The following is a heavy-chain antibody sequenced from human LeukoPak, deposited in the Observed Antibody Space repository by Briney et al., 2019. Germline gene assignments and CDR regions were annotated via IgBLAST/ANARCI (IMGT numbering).Heavy chain of an antibody. CDR3: ARSHYDILTGPVNWFDP. D-gene: IGHD3-9*01. CDR2: INPNSGST. V-gene: IGHV1-2*02. CDR1: GYTFTGYY. Sequence: ASVKVSCKASGYTFTGYYMHWVRQAPGQGLEWMGWINPNSGSTNYAQKFQGRVTMTRDTSISTAYMELSRLRSDDTAVYYCARSHYDILTGPVNWFDPWGQGTLVTVSS. J-gene: IGHJ5*02.